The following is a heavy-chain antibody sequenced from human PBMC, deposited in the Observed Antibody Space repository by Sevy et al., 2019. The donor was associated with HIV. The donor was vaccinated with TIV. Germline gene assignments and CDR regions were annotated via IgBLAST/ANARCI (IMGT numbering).Heavy chain of an antibody. CDR1: DGSISSSSYY. V-gene: IGHV4-39*01. J-gene: IGHJ4*02. CDR2: IYYSGST. Sequence: SETLSLTCTVSDGSISSSSYYWGWIRQPPGKGLEWIGSIYYSGSTYYNPSLKSRVTISVATSKNQFSLKLSSVTAADTAVYYCARLDFWSGYPYFDYWGQGTLVTVSS. D-gene: IGHD3-3*01. CDR3: ARLDFWSGYPYFDY.